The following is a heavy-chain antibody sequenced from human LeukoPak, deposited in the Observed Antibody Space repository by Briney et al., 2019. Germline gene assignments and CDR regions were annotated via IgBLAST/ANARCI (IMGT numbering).Heavy chain of an antibody. Sequence: SVKVSCKASGGTFSSYAISWVRQAPGQGLEWMGGIIPTFGTANYAQKFQGRVTITADESTSTAYMELSSLRSEDTAVYYCARDRASTGYYYYGMDVWGQGTTVTVSS. J-gene: IGHJ6*02. CDR2: IIPTFGTA. CDR1: GGTFSSYA. D-gene: IGHD5/OR15-5a*01. CDR3: ARDRASTGYYYYGMDV. V-gene: IGHV1-69*01.